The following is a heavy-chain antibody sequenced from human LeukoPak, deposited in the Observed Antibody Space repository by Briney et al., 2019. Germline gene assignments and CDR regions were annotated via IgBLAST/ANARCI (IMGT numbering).Heavy chain of an antibody. D-gene: IGHD4-17*01. CDR3: AKVPHGDYAVDY. V-gene: IGHV3-30*18. CDR2: ISYDGSNK. J-gene: IGHJ4*02. CDR1: GFTFSSYG. Sequence: GRSLRLSCAASGFTFSSYGMHWVRQAPGKGLEWVAVISYDGSNKYHADSVKGRFTISRDNSKNTLYLQMNSLRAEDTAVYYCAKVPHGDYAVDYWGQGTLVTVSS.